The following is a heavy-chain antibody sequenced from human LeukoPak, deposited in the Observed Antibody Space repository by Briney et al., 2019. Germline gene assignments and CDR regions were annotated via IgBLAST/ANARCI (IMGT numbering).Heavy chain of an antibody. Sequence: GGSLRLSCAASGFTFSSYSMNWVRQAPGKGLEWVSYISSSSSTIYYADSVEGRFTISRDNAKNSLYLQMNSLRAEDTAVYYCARVAVAGTSHYYYMDVWGKGTTVTVSS. CDR3: ARVAVAGTSHYYYMDV. CDR2: ISSSSSTI. J-gene: IGHJ6*03. V-gene: IGHV3-48*04. CDR1: GFTFSSYS. D-gene: IGHD6-19*01.